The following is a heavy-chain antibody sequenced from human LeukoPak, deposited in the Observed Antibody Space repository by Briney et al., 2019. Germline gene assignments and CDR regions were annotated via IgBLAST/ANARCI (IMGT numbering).Heavy chain of an antibody. D-gene: IGHD4-11*01. V-gene: IGHV3-23*01. J-gene: IGHJ4*02. Sequence: GGSLRLSCAASGFTFSSYAMSWVRQAPGKGLEWVSAIRGSGGSTYYADSVKGRFTISRDNSKNTLYLQMNSLRAEDTAVYYCAKTPGRDDYSNLIQQNFDYWGQGTLVTVSS. CDR3: AKTPGRDDYSNLIQQNFDY. CDR2: IRGSGGST. CDR1: GFTFSSYA.